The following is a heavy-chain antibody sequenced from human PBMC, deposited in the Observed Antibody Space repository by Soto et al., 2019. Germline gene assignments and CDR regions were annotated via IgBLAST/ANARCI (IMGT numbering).Heavy chain of an antibody. CDR2: IVPIFGTA. D-gene: IGHD5-18*01. J-gene: IGHJ5*02. CDR1: GGTFSSYA. V-gene: IGHV1-69*13. Sequence: ASVKVSCKASGGTFSSYAISWVRQAPGQGLEWMGGIVPIFGTANYAQKFQGRVTITADESTSTAYMELSSLRSEDTAVYYCARSGVQLWSYNWFDPWGQGTLVTVSS. CDR3: ARSGVQLWSYNWFDP.